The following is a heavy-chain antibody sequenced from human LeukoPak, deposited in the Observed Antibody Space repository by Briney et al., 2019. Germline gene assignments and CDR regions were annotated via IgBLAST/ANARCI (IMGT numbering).Heavy chain of an antibody. Sequence: PRGSLRLSCAASGFTFSSYAMHWVRQAPGKGLEWVAVISYDGSNKYYADSVKGRFTISRDNSKNTLYLQMNSLRAEDTAVYYCARDPSNTFGFDYWGQGTLVTVSS. V-gene: IGHV3-30-3*01. D-gene: IGHD3-16*01. CDR2: ISYDGSNK. CDR1: GFTFSSYA. J-gene: IGHJ4*02. CDR3: ARDPSNTFGFDY.